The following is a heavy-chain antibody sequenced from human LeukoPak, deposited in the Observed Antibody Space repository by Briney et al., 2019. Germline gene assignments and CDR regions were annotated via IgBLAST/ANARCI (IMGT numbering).Heavy chain of an antibody. CDR3: AKVKCGGDCYDYFDY. V-gene: IGHV3-23*01. D-gene: IGHD2-21*02. CDR2: ISGSGGST. J-gene: IGHJ4*02. Sequence: PGGSLRLSCAASGFTFSSYAMNWVRQAPGKGVEWVSTISGSGGSTFYADSVKGRFTISRDNSKNTLYLQMNSLRAEDTAVYYCAKVKCGGDCYDYFDYWGQGTLVTVSS. CDR1: GFTFSSYA.